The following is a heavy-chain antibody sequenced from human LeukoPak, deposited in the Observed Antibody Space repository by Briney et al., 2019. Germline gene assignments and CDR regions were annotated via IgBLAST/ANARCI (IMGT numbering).Heavy chain of an antibody. Sequence: ASVKVSCKASGYTFTSYDINWVRQATGQGLEWMGWMNPNSGNTGYAQKFQGRVTITRNTSIITAYMELSSLRSEDTAVYYCARSIAAADNYYYYYYYMDVWGKGTTVTVSS. CDR1: GYTFTSYD. J-gene: IGHJ6*03. V-gene: IGHV1-8*03. CDR2: MNPNSGNT. CDR3: ARSIAAADNYYYYYYYMDV. D-gene: IGHD6-13*01.